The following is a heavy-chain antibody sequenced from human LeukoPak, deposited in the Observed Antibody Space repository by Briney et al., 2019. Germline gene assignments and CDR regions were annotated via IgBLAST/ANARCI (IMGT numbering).Heavy chain of an antibody. D-gene: IGHD5-12*01. Sequence: SVKVSCKASGFTFTSSAMQWVRQARGQRLEWIGWIVVGSGNTNYAQKFQERVTMTTDTSTSTAYMELRSLTSDDTAVYYCARAGAHSGYDWSHWGQGTLVTVSS. CDR2: IVVGSGNT. CDR1: GFTFTSSA. J-gene: IGHJ4*02. V-gene: IGHV1-58*02. CDR3: ARAGAHSGYDWSH.